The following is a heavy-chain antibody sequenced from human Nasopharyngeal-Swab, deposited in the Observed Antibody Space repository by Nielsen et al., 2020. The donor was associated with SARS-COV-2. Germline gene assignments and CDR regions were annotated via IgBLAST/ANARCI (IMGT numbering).Heavy chain of an antibody. J-gene: IGHJ6*02. D-gene: IGHD6-19*01. V-gene: IGHV3-33*01. CDR1: GFTSSSYG. CDR2: IWYDGSNK. CDR3: ARDGLRYSSGWHRVDV. Sequence: GESLKISCAASGFTSSSYGMHWVRQAPGKGLEWVAVIWYDGSNKYYADSVKGRFTISRDNSKNTLYLQMNSLRAEDTAVYYCARDGLRYSSGWHRVDVWGQGTTVTVSS.